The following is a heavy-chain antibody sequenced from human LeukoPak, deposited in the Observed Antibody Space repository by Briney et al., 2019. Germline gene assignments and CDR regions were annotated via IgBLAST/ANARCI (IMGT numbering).Heavy chain of an antibody. CDR3: AREAAAGLDDYYYYMDV. CDR2: MNPNSGNT. CDR1: GYTFTSYD. Sequence: GASVKVSCKASGYTFTSYDINWVRQATGQGLEWMGWMNPNSGNTGYAQKFQGRVTMTRNTSISTAYMELSSLRSEDTAVYYCAREAAAGLDDYYYYMDVWGKGTTVTVSS. D-gene: IGHD6-13*01. J-gene: IGHJ6*03. V-gene: IGHV1-8*01.